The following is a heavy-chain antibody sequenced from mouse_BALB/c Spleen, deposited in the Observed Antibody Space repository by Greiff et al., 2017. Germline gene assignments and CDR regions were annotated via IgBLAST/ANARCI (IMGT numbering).Heavy chain of an antibody. D-gene: IGHD1-1*01. CDR1: GFSLTSYG. V-gene: IGHV2-9*02. J-gene: IGHJ3*01. Sequence: VQRVESGPGLVAPSQSLSITCTVSGFSLTSYGVHWVRQPPGKGLEWLGVIWAGGSTNYNSALMSRLSISKDNSKSQVFLKMNSLQTDDTAMYYCARDDYGSSYEGAWFAYWGQGTLVTVSA. CDR3: ARDDYGSSYEGAWFAY. CDR2: IWAGGST.